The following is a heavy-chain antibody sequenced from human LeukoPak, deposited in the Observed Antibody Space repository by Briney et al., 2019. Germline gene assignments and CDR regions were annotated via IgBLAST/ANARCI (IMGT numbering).Heavy chain of an antibody. CDR3: ARQTTFSSGRLNYYYYMDV. CDR1: GGSISSYY. Sequence: SETLSLTCTVSGGSISSYYWSWIRQPPGKGLEWMGNIYYSGSTNYNPSLKSRVTISVDTSKNQFSLKLSSVTAADTAVYYCARQTTFSSGRLNYYYYMDVWGKGTTVTVSS. D-gene: IGHD6-19*01. V-gene: IGHV4-59*08. J-gene: IGHJ6*03. CDR2: IYYSGST.